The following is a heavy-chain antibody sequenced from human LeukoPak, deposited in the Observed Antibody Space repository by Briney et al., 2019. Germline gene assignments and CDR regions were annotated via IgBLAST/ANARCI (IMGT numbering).Heavy chain of an antibody. J-gene: IGHJ6*02. Sequence: PGGSLRLSCAASGFTFSSYGMHWVRQAPGKGLEWVAVISYDGSNKYYADSVKGRFTISRDNSKNTLYLQMNSLRAEDTAVYYCAKEEGEGTGVLRYFDWLPYYYYGMDVWGQGTMVTVSS. D-gene: IGHD3-9*01. V-gene: IGHV3-30*18. CDR1: GFTFSSYG. CDR3: AKEEGEGTGVLRYFDWLPYYYYGMDV. CDR2: ISYDGSNK.